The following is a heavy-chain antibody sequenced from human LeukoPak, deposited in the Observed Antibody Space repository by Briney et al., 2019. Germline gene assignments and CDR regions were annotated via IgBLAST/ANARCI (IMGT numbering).Heavy chain of an antibody. Sequence: ASVKVSCKASGFTFTGYAMHWVRQAPGQGLGWMGWIIPPIGGTNYAQQFQGRVTMTRDMSITTAYMELSRMRSEDTAVYYCAWGAYSSSSLPRWDDSFDFWGQGTMVTVSS. D-gene: IGHD6-6*01. J-gene: IGHJ3*01. V-gene: IGHV1-2*02. CDR3: AWGAYSSSSLPRWDDSFDF. CDR1: GFTFTGYA. CDR2: IIPPIGGT.